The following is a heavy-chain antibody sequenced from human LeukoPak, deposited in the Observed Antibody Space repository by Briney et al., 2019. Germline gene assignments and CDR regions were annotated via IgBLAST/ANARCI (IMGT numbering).Heavy chain of an antibody. CDR3: ASGGHVDY. CDR1: GFTFDDYA. J-gene: IGHJ4*02. V-gene: IGHV3-9*01. D-gene: IGHD2-15*01. Sequence: GGSLRLSCAASGFTFDDYAMHWVRQAPGKGLEWVSGISWNSGSIGYADSVRGRYSISRDNAKNSLYLQMNSLRAEDTAVYYCASGGHVDYWGLGTLVTVSS. CDR2: ISWNSGSI.